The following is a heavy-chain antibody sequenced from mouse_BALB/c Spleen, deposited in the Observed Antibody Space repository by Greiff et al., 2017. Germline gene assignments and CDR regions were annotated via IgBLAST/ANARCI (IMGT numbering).Heavy chain of an antibody. J-gene: IGHJ3*01. V-gene: IGHV5-9-4*01. CDR2: ISSGGSNT. CDR3: GKSYGDGFAY. D-gene: IGHD2-12*01. Sequence: EVKLVESGGGLVKPGGSLKLSCAASGFTFSSYAMSWVRQSPEKRLEWVADISSGGSNTYYPDTVTGRFTISRDNAKNTLYLEMSSLRSEDTAMYYCGKSYGDGFAYWGQGTLVTVSA. CDR1: GFTFSSYA.